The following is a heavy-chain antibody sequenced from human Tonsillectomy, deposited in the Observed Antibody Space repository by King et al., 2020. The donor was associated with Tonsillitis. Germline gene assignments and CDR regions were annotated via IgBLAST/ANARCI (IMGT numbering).Heavy chain of an antibody. V-gene: IGHV3-48*01. CDR2: IRGSGSPI. CDR3: ARDHDWAFDY. CDR1: GFTFSTYS. D-gene: IGHD3-9*01. Sequence: VQLVESGGGMVQPGESLRLSCVASGFTFSTYSMNWVRQAPGKGLEWVSYIRGSGSPISYADSVKGRFTISRDNAKNSLYLQMDSLRAEDTAVYYCARDHDWAFDYWGQGILGTVSS. J-gene: IGHJ4*02.